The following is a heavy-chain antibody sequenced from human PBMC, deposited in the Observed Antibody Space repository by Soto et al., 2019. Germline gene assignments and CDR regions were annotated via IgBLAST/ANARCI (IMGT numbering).Heavy chain of an antibody. J-gene: IGHJ3*01. CDR1: GYIFATYW. V-gene: IGHV5-51*01. CDR3: AKLSMVDSFDL. Sequence: PGESLKISCQASGYIFATYWIGWVRQEPGKGLEWMGILYPGDSDTNYNPSFQGRVTISADMSINTAYLQWNSLKASDTAIYFCAKLSMVDSFDLWGQGTMVTVSS. CDR2: LYPGDSDT. D-gene: IGHD2-8*01.